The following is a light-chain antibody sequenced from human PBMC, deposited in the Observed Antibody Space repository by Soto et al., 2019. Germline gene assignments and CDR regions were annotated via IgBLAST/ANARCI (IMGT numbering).Light chain of an antibody. J-gene: IGKJ1*01. CDR2: AAS. CDR1: QGISSY. Sequence: DIQLTQSPSFLSASVGDRVTITCRARQGISSYLAWYQQKPGKAPKLLIYAASTLQCGVPSRFSGSGSGTEFTLTISSLQPEDFATYYSQQLNIPSSFGQGTKVDIK. V-gene: IGKV1-9*01. CDR3: QQLNIPSS.